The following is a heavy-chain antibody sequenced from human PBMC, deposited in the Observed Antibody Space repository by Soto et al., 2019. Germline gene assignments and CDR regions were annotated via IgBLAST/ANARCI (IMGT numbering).Heavy chain of an antibody. CDR1: GGSISSSSYY. CDR3: ARLSSSPPFYYYYYMDV. Sequence: SETLALTCTVXGGSISSSSYYWGWIRQPPGKGLEWIGSIYYSGSTYYNPSLKSRVTISVDTSKNQFSLKLSSVTAADTAVYYCARLSSSPPFYYYYYMDVWGKGTTVTVSS. CDR2: IYYSGST. D-gene: IGHD6-6*01. J-gene: IGHJ6*03. V-gene: IGHV4-39*01.